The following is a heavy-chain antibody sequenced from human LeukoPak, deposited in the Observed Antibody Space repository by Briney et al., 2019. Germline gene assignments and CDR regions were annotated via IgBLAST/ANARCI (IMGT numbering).Heavy chain of an antibody. V-gene: IGHV4-4*07. CDR2: IYTSGST. CDR1: GGSISSYY. J-gene: IGHJ6*02. CDR3: ARDSSEYYYYGMDV. D-gene: IGHD2-2*01. Sequence: SENLSLTCTVSGGSISSYYWSWIRQPAGKGLEWIGRIYTSGSTNYNPSLKSRVTMSVDTSKNQFSLKLSSVTAADTAVYYCARDSSEYYYYGMDVWGQGTTVTVSS.